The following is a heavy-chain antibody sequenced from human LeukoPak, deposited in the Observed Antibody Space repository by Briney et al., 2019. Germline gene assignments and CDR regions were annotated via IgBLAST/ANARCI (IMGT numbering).Heavy chain of an antibody. Sequence: SQTLSLTCVISGDSVSSGSVAWHWIRQSPTRGLEWLGRTLYRSKWYNEYAVSVKSRIIINADTSKNQFSLQLNSVTPEDTAVYYYARDGGGGHSTAYGVDVWGQGTTVTVSS. CDR3: ARDGGGGHSTAYGVDV. CDR1: GDSVSSGSVA. J-gene: IGHJ6*02. D-gene: IGHD2-21*02. V-gene: IGHV6-1*01. CDR2: TLYRSKWYN.